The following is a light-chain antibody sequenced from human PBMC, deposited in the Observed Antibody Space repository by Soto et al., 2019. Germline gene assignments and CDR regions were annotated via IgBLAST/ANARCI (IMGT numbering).Light chain of an antibody. J-gene: IGKJ5*01. CDR2: DAS. V-gene: IGKV1-39*01. Sequence: IQLTQSPSSLSASVGDRVTITCRASQSISSWLAWYQQKPGKAPKLLIYDASSLESGVPSRFSGSGSGTDFTLTISSLQPEDFATYYCQQNYSPPPITFGQGTRLEIK. CDR3: QQNYSPPPIT. CDR1: QSISSW.